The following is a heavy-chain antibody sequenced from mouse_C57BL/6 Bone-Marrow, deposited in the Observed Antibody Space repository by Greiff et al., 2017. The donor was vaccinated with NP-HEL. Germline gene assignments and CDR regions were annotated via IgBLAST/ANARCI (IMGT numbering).Heavy chain of an antibody. D-gene: IGHD2-5*01. V-gene: IGHV3-6*01. CDR2: ISYDGSN. CDR3: ARVPYYYSNYDWYVDV. J-gene: IGHJ1*03. CDR1: GYSITSGYY. Sequence: EVQLQESGPGLVKPSQSLSLTCSVTGYSITSGYYWNWIRQFPGNKLEWMGYISYDGSNNYNPSLQNRISITRDTAKNQFVLKLNSVTTEDTATYYCARVPYYYSNYDWYVDVWGTGTTVTVSS.